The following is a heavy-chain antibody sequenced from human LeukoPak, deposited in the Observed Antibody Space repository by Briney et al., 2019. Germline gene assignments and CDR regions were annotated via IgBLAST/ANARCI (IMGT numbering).Heavy chain of an antibody. D-gene: IGHD4-11*01. CDR3: ARRHDYSNYPDY. J-gene: IGHJ4*02. CDR1: GFTFSSYS. V-gene: IGHV3-21*01. CDR2: ISSSSSYI. Sequence: GGSLRLSCAASGFTFSSYSMNWVRQAPGKGLEWISSISSSSSYIYYADSVKGRFTISRDNAKNSLYLQMNSLRAEDTAVYYCARRHDYSNYPDYWGQGTLVTVSS.